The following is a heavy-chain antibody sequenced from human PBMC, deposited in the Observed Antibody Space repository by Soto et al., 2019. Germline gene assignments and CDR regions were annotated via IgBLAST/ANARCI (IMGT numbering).Heavy chain of an antibody. Sequence: GGSLRLSCAASGFTFSSYGMHWVRQAPGKGLEWVAVIQYDGSNKYYADSVKGRFTISRDNSKNTLYLQMNSLRAEDTAVYYCARAGTTVTTDLNWFDPWGQGTLVTVS. CDR3: ARAGTTVTTDLNWFDP. D-gene: IGHD4-17*01. CDR1: GFTFSSYG. V-gene: IGHV3-33*05. J-gene: IGHJ5*02. CDR2: IQYDGSNK.